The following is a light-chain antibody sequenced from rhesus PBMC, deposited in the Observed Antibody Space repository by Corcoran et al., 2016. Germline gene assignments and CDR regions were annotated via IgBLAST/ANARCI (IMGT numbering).Light chain of an antibody. CDR3: QHYYRTPYS. J-gene: IGKJ2*01. V-gene: IGKV1S17*01. CDR2: EAS. Sequence: DIQMTQSPSSLSASVGDRVTITCRASQGITNDLAWYQQKPGEIPKLLIYEASSLESGIPSRFSGSGSGTDFTLTITRLQPEDFAIYYCQHYYRTPYSFGQGTKVEIK. CDR1: QGITND.